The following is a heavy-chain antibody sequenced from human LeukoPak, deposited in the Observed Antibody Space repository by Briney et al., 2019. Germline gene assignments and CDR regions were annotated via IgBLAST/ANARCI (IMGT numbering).Heavy chain of an antibody. Sequence: SQTLSLTCAVSGGSISSGGYSWSWIRQPPGKGLEWIGYIYYSGSTNYNPSLKSRVTISVDTSKNHFSLKLSSVTAADTAVYYCARGTAYSSLSGFDYWGQGTLVTVSS. J-gene: IGHJ4*02. CDR1: GGSISSGGYS. D-gene: IGHD6-6*01. V-gene: IGHV4-61*03. CDR3: ARGTAYSSLSGFDY. CDR2: IYYSGST.